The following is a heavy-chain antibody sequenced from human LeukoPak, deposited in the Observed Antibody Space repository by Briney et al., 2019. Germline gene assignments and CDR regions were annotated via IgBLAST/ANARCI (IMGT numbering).Heavy chain of an antibody. D-gene: IGHD2-2*02. CDR2: ISGSGGST. Sequence: PGGSLRLSCAASGFTFSSYAMSWVRQAPGKGLEWVSVISGSGGSTYYADSVKGRFTISRDNSKNTLYLQMNSLRAEDTAVYYCAKMERACSSTSCYINYWGQGTLVTVSS. V-gene: IGHV3-23*01. J-gene: IGHJ4*02. CDR1: GFTFSSYA. CDR3: AKMERACSSTSCYINY.